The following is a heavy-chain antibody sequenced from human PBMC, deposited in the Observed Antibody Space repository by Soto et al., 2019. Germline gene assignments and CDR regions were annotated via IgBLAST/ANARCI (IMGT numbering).Heavy chain of an antibody. J-gene: IGHJ4*02. CDR3: ATRKYLDY. Sequence: PGGSLRLSCTTSGFTFGDYAMSWFRQAPGKGLEWIGYIRSKTYGGTTEYAASVKGRFTISRDDSKRVAHLQMKSLESEDTAVYYCATRKYLDYWGQGT. CDR1: GFTFGDYA. CDR2: IRSKTYGGTT. V-gene: IGHV3-49*03.